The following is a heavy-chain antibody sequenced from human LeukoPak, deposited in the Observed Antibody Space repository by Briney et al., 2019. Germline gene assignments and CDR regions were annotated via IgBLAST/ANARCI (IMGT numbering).Heavy chain of an antibody. CDR2: INHSGST. V-gene: IGHV4-34*01. D-gene: IGHD6-13*01. J-gene: IGHJ4*02. CDR1: GGSFSGYY. CDR3: ARGRYLTTGGGAAAGFLDY. Sequence: PSETLSLTCGVDGGSFSGYYWNWIRQPPGKGLEWIGEINHSGSTNYNPSLKRRVTISVDTSQNQSSVRLSSVTAADTAVYYCARGRYLTTGGGAAAGFLDYWGQGTLVTVSS.